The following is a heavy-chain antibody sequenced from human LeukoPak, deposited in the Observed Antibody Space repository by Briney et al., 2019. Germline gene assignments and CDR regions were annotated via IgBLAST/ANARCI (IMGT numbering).Heavy chain of an antibody. D-gene: IGHD1-26*01. CDR1: GGSINSYY. Sequence: SETLSLTCTVSGGSINSYYWGWVRQPAGKGLEWIGRIYTNTGTTNYSPSLKGRLTMSVDTSKNRFSLNLRSVTAADTAVYYCGRQGYTASYFLDYWSQGTLVTVSS. V-gene: IGHV4-4*07. CDR3: GRQGYTASYFLDY. J-gene: IGHJ4*02. CDR2: IYTNTGTT.